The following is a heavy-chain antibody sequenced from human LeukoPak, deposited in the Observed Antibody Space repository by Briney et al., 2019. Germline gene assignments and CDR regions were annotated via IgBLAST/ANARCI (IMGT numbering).Heavy chain of an antibody. CDR2: MNPNSGNT. CDR3: ARGFRYCSSTSCYGFRYYYMDV. V-gene: IGHV1-8*01. CDR1: GYTFTSYD. Sequence: ASVKVSCKASGYTFTSYDINWVRQATGQGLEWMGWMNPNSGNTGYAQKFQGRVTMTRNTSISTAYMELSSLRSEDTAVYYCARGFRYCSSTSCYGFRYYYMDVWGKGTTVTVSS. D-gene: IGHD2-2*01. J-gene: IGHJ6*03.